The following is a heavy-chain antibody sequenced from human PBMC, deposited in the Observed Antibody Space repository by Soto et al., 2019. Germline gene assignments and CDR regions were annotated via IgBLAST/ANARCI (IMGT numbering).Heavy chain of an antibody. D-gene: IGHD2-21*01. J-gene: IGHJ4*02. CDR3: VRLGWGKGDSDY. V-gene: IGHV4-39*01. Sequence: QLQLQESGPGLVKSSETLSLTCTVSGGSISKSNYFWGWIRQAPGKRLKWIASILYSGTTSYNSYLQSRVATSVDTSKIQFAHELISATAADTAVYYCVRLGWGKGDSDYWGAGTLVTVSS. CDR2: ILYSGTT. CDR1: GGSISKSNYF.